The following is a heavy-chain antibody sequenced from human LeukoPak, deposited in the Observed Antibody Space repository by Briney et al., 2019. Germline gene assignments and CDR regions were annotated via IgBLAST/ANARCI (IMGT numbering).Heavy chain of an antibody. CDR2: IYSDGSA. Sequence: GGSLRLSCAASRFTVSDRYMSWVRQAPGKGLDWVSVIYSDGSAYYADSVKGRFTISRDNSKNTLYLQMNSLRVEDTAIYYCARESSSGFYYYFDYWGQGTLVTASS. V-gene: IGHV3-53*01. CDR3: ARESSSGFYYYFDY. D-gene: IGHD3-22*01. CDR1: RFTVSDRY. J-gene: IGHJ4*02.